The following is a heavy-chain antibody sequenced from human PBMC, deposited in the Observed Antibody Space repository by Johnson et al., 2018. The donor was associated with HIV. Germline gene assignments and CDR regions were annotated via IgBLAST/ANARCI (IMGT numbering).Heavy chain of an antibody. CDR3: AKAVAARPQGNDGAFDI. CDR2: ISYDGSNK. Sequence: QVQLVESGGGVVQPGRSLRLSCAASGFTFSSYAMHWVRQAPGKGLEWVAVISYDGSNKYYADSVKGRFTISRDNSKNTLYLQMNSLRAEDTAVYYCAKAVAARPQGNDGAFDIWGQGTTVTVSS. D-gene: IGHD6-6*01. J-gene: IGHJ3*02. CDR1: GFTFSSYA. V-gene: IGHV3-30*04.